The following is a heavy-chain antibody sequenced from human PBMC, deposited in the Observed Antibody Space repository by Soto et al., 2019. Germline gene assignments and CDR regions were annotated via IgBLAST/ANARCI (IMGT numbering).Heavy chain of an antibody. Sequence: ASETLSLTCTVSGGSISSSSYYWGWIRQPPGKGLEWIGSIYYSGSTYYNPSLKSRVTISVDTSKNQFSMKLSSVTAADTAVYYCAGRVLRYFDWLLPNYYYYYMDVWGKGTTVTVSS. CDR1: GGSISSSSYY. V-gene: IGHV4-39*01. CDR3: AGRVLRYFDWLLPNYYYYYMDV. D-gene: IGHD3-9*01. J-gene: IGHJ6*03. CDR2: IYYSGST.